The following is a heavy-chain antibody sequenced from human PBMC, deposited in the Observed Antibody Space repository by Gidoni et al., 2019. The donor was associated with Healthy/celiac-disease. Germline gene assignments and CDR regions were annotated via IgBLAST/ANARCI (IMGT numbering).Heavy chain of an antibody. CDR3: ARMWGAYYYYGMDV. V-gene: IGHV1-69*01. CDR2: IIPIFGTA. CDR1: GGTFSSYA. Sequence: QVQLVQSGAEVKKPGSSAKVSCKASGGTFSSYAISWVRQAPGQGLEWMGGIIPIFGTANYAQKFQGRVTITADESTSTAYMELSSLRSEDTAVYYCARMWGAYYYYGMDVWGQGTTVTVSS. J-gene: IGHJ6*02. D-gene: IGHD1-26*01.